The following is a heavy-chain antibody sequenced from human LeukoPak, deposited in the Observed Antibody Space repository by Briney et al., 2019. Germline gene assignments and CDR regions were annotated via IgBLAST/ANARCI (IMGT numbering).Heavy chain of an antibody. CDR3: ARGWRYYDFWSGYWERRKDYYGMEV. Sequence: ASVKVSCKPSGYTFTSYDINWVRQATGQGLEWMGWMNPNNGNTVYAQKFRGRVTMTRNTSISTAYMELSSLRSEDTAVYYCARGWRYYDFWSGYWERRKDYYGMEVWGPGTTVTVSS. CDR1: GYTFTSYD. J-gene: IGHJ6*02. CDR2: MNPNNGNT. D-gene: IGHD3-3*01. V-gene: IGHV1-8*01.